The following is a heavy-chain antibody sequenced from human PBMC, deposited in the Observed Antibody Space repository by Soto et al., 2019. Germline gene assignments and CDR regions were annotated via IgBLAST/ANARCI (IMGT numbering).Heavy chain of an antibody. V-gene: IGHV1-46*01. Sequence: ASVKVSCKASGYTFTSYYMHWVRQAPGQGLEWMGIINPSGGSTSYAQKFQGRVTMTRDTSTSTVYMELSSLRSEDTAVYYCARDERDCGGDCYSYYYYYGMDVWGQGTTVTVSS. CDR3: ARDERDCGGDCYSYYYYYGMDV. J-gene: IGHJ6*02. CDR2: INPSGGST. CDR1: GYTFTSYY. D-gene: IGHD2-21*02.